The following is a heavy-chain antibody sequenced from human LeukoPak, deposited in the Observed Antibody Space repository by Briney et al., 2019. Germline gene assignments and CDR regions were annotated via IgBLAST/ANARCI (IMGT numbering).Heavy chain of an antibody. CDR2: IYHSGST. J-gene: IGHJ4*02. CDR1: GGSISSGGYS. D-gene: IGHD4-17*01. Sequence: SETLSLTCAVSGGSISSGGYSWSWLRQPPGKGLEWIGYIYHSGSTYYNPSLKSRVTISVDRSKNQFSLKLSSVTAADTAVYYCARVRQDDYGDSLDYWGQGTLVTVSS. CDR3: ARVRQDDYGDSLDY. V-gene: IGHV4-30-2*01.